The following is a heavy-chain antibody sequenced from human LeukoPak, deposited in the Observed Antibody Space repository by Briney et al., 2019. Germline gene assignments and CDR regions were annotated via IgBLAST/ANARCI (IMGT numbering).Heavy chain of an antibody. V-gene: IGHV3-30*02. CDR2: IRYDGSNK. D-gene: IGHD6-13*01. Sequence: GGSLRLSCAASGFTFSSYGMHWVRQAPGKGLEWVAFIRYDGSNKYYADSVKGRFTISRDNSKNTLYLQMNSLRAEDTAVYYCAKLREPYSRTVAFDIWGQGTMVTVSS. CDR3: AKLREPYSRTVAFDI. CDR1: GFTFSSYG. J-gene: IGHJ3*02.